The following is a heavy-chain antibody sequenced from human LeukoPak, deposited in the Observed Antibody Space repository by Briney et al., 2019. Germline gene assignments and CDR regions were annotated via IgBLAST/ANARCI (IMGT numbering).Heavy chain of an antibody. CDR1: GFTFSDYY. D-gene: IGHD2-2*01. V-gene: IGHV3-11*04. J-gene: IGHJ4*02. CDR2: ISLSGSTI. CDR3: ASDFLVVPAASFDY. Sequence: GGSLRLSCAASGFTFSDYYMSWIRQAPGKGLEWVSYISLSGSTIHYTDSVKGRFTISRDNARDSLFLQMNSLRAEDTAVYYCASDFLVVPAASFDYWGQGTLVTVSS.